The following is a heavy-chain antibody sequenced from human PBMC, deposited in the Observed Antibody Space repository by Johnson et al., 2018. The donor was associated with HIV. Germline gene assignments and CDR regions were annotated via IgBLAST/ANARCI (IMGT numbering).Heavy chain of an antibody. V-gene: IGHV3-23*04. J-gene: IGHJ3*02. CDR1: GFTFSTYA. CDR2: LTPSGGGT. CDR3: AKVQGSYAPPLDAFDI. Sequence: VQLVESGGGVVQPGRSLRLSCAASGFTFSTYAMSWVRQAPGKGPEWVSALTPSGGGTYYADSVKGRFTISRDNSKNTLYLQMNSLRAEDTAVYYCAKVQGSYAPPLDAFDIWGQGTMVTVSS. D-gene: IGHD1-26*01.